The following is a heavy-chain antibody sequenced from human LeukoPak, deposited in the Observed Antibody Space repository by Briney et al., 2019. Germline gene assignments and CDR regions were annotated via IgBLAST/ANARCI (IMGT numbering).Heavy chain of an antibody. V-gene: IGHV3-23*01. Sequence: PGGSLRLSCAASGFTFSSYAMSWVRQTPGKGLEWVSAISGSGGSTYYADSVKGRFTISRDNYRNTLYLQMNSLRAEDTAVYYCAKDIRGGGYSYGRPFDYWGQGTLVTVSS. J-gene: IGHJ4*02. CDR3: AKDIRGGGYSYGRPFDY. D-gene: IGHD5-18*01. CDR2: ISGSGGST. CDR1: GFTFSSYA.